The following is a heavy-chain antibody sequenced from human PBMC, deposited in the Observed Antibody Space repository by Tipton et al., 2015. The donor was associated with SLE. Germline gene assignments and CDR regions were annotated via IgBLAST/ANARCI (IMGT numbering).Heavy chain of an antibody. CDR2: ISSSSSTI. D-gene: IGHD1-26*01. V-gene: IGHV3-48*04. J-gene: IGHJ4*02. CDR3: AREGSGTPDY. CDR1: GFTLSSYA. Sequence: SLRLSCAASGFTLSSYAMHWVRQAPGKGLEWVSYISSSSSTIYYADSVKGRFTISRDNAKSSLYLQMNSLRAEDTAVYYCAREGSGTPDYWGQGTLVTVSS.